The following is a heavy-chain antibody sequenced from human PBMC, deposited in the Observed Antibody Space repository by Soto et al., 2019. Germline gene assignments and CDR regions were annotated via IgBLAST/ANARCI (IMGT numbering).Heavy chain of an antibody. J-gene: IGHJ4*02. Sequence: GGSLRLSCVGSGFTFSSYGMHWVRQAPGKGLECVAVISDTGSSHYYAASVEGRFTISRDNSKNTLYLQMNSLRAEDTAVYYCAKPPTHDHSKGYFDYWGQGTLVTVSS. CDR1: GFTFSSYG. CDR2: ISDTGSSH. V-gene: IGHV3-30*18. CDR3: AKPPTHDHSKGYFDY. D-gene: IGHD4-4*01.